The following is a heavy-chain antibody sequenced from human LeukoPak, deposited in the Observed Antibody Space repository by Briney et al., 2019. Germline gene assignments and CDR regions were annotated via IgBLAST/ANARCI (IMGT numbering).Heavy chain of an antibody. Sequence: GASVKVSCKTSGYAFSSFAIAWVRQAPGQGLEWMGWISTYPNTNAAQKFQGRVTMTTDTSTSTAYMELTSLRSDDTAVYYCARCYDFWTGYFDYWGQGTRVTVSS. CDR3: ARCYDFWTGYFDY. V-gene: IGHV1-18*01. D-gene: IGHD3-3*01. CDR1: GYAFSSFA. J-gene: IGHJ4*02. CDR2: ISTYPNT.